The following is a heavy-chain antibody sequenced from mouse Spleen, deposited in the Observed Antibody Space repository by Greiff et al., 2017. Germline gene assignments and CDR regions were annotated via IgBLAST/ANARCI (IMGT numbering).Heavy chain of an antibody. CDR3: ARWGVTTVVATMDYAMDY. CDR2: IDPSDSET. CDR1: GYTFTSYW. V-gene: IGHV1-52*01. Sequence: QVQLQQPGAELVRPGSSVKLSCKASGYTFTSYWMHWVKQRPIQGLEWIGNIDPSDSETHYNQKFKDKATLTVDKSSSTAYMQLSSLTSEDSAVYYCARWGVTTVVATMDYAMDYWGQGTSVTVSS. J-gene: IGHJ4*01. D-gene: IGHD1-1*01.